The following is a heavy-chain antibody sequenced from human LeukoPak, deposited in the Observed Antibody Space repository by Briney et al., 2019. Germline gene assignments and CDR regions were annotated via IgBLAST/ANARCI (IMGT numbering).Heavy chain of an antibody. CDR1: GYTLTELS. CDR2: FDPEDGET. V-gene: IGHV1-24*01. CDR3: ATGPYSSSENWFDP. J-gene: IGHJ5*02. Sequence: ASVKVSCKVSGYTLTELSMHWVRRAPGKGLEWMGGFDPEDGETIYAQKFQGRVTMTEDTSTDTAYMELSSLRSEDTAVYYCATGPYSSSENWFDPWGQGTLVTVSS. D-gene: IGHD6-13*01.